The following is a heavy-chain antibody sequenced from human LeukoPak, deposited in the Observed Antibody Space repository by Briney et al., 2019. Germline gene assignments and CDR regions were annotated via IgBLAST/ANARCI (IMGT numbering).Heavy chain of an antibody. V-gene: IGHV3-23*01. CDR3: AKSGYCSGGSCYSCLYYFDY. CDR2: ISGSGGST. CDR1: GFTFDDYG. Sequence: GGSLRLSCAASGFTFDDYGMSWVRQAPGKGLEWVSAISGSGGSTYYADSVKGRFTISRDNSKNTLYLQMNSLRAEDTAVYYCAKSGYCSGGSCYSCLYYFDYWGQGTLVTVSS. J-gene: IGHJ4*02. D-gene: IGHD2-15*01.